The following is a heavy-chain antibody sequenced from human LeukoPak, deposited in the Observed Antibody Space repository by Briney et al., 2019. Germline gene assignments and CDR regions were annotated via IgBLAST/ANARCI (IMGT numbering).Heavy chain of an antibody. Sequence: GGSLRPSCAASGFTFTNFAMHWVRQAPGKGLEWVTVISDDGNNKYFADSVKGRFTISRDNSKNTLYLQMNSLRAEDTAVYYCAKIGPIVGATLDYWGQGTLVTVSS. D-gene: IGHD1-26*01. V-gene: IGHV3-30*18. CDR3: AKIGPIVGATLDY. CDR2: ISDDGNNK. J-gene: IGHJ4*02. CDR1: GFTFTNFA.